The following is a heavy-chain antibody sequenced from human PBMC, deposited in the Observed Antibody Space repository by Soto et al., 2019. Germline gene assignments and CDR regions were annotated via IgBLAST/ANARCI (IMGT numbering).Heavy chain of an antibody. CDR2: IVPTLRLT. CDR3: ATEKYGAGRVGVDT. V-gene: IGHV1-69*08. Sequence: QVQLVQSGAEVKKPGSSLKVSCETSGGTSTIYTITWVRQAPGQWLQWMGRIVPTLRLTNYAQDFQGRLTLTADTSTSTAHMELSSLTSEDTAVYYCATEKYGAGRVGVDTWGQGTLVSVSS. J-gene: IGHJ5*02. CDR1: GGTSTIYT. D-gene: IGHD1-26*01.